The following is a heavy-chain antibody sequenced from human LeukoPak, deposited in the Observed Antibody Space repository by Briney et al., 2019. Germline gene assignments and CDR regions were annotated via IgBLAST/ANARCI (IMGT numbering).Heavy chain of an antibody. Sequence: PGRSLRLSCAASGFTFSSYAMHWVRQAPGKGLEWVAVISYDGSNKYYADSVKGRLTISRDNSKNTLYLQMNSLRAEDTAVYYCARVLAGYYFDYWGQGTLVTVSS. V-gene: IGHV3-30*04. CDR3: ARVLAGYYFDY. D-gene: IGHD1-14*01. CDR1: GFTFSSYA. J-gene: IGHJ4*02. CDR2: ISYDGSNK.